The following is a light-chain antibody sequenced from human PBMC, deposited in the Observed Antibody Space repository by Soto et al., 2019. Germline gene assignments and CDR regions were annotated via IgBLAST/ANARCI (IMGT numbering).Light chain of an antibody. CDR1: RSDIGAYNF. V-gene: IGLV2-14*03. CDR2: DVN. J-gene: IGLJ2*01. Sequence: QSALTQPASVSGSPGQSIIISCTGTRSDIGAYNFVSWYQQHPGEVPKLILYDVNVRPSGVSNRFSGSKSGNTASLTISGLQAEDEADYYCTSWTTSTTMIFGGGTKLTVL. CDR3: TSWTTSTTMI.